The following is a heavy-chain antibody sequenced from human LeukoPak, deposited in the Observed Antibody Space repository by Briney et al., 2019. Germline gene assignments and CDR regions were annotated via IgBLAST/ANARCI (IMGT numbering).Heavy chain of an antibody. CDR2: IYSSGST. CDR3: ARHPRASDPFDI. V-gene: IGHV4-4*09. CDR1: GGSMSSYY. Sequence: PSETLSLTCTVSGGSMSSYYWSWIRQPPGKGLEWIGYIYSSGSTNYNPSLKSRVAISEDTSKSQFSLKPTSVTAADTAVYYCARHPRASDPFDIWGQGTIVTVSS. J-gene: IGHJ3*02.